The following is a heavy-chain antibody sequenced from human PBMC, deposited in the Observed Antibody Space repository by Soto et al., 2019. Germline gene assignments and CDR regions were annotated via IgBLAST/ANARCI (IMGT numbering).Heavy chain of an antibody. D-gene: IGHD3-3*01. V-gene: IGHV2-5*02. J-gene: IGHJ4*02. Sequence: QITLNESGPTVVKPAETLTLTCTFSGFSLTTSGVGVGWIRQSPGKAPEWLALIYWDDDKRYSASLKSRLTITKDTSKNLLVLTIASVDPADTATYYCAHRILRTVFGLVTTTAIYFDFWGQGTPVVVSS. CDR2: IYWDDDK. CDR1: GFSLTTSGVG. CDR3: AHRILRTVFGLVTTTAIYFDF.